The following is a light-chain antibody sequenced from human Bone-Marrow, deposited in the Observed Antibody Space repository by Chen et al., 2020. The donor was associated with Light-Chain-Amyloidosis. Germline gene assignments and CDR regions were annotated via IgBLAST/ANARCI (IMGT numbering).Light chain of an antibody. CDR3: QQYGTSPLT. CDR2: GSS. CDR1: QTISSNY. J-gene: IGKJ4*01. Sequence: EIVLTQSPGTLSLSPGEGANLSCRASQTISSNYLTWYQQKFGQAPRLLIYGSSSRSTGIPDRFTGSGSGTDFTLPINRLEPEDFAIYYCQQYGTSPLTFGGGPKVEIK. V-gene: IGKV3-20*01.